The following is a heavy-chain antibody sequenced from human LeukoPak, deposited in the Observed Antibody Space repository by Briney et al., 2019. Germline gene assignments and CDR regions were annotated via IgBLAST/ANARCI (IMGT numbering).Heavy chain of an antibody. J-gene: IGHJ5*02. CDR2: ISYSGST. V-gene: IGHV4-59*01. CDR3: ARHGTSGTNLNWFDP. CDR1: GGSISSYY. D-gene: IGHD1-1*01. Sequence: PSETLSLTCTVSGGSISSYYWSWIRQPPGKGLEWIGYISYSGSTNYDPSLKSRVTTSVDTSKNQFSLKLSSVTAADTAVYYCARHGTSGTNLNWFDPWGQGTLVTVSS.